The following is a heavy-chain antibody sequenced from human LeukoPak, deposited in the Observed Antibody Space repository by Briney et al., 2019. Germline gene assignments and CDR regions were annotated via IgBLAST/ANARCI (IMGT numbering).Heavy chain of an antibody. CDR2: ISNNGRTI. CDR1: AFIFSEYY. CDR3: ARGAAAGIVGWLDP. D-gene: IGHD6-13*01. Sequence: GGSLRLSCAASAFIFSEYYMIWIRKAPGKGLEWISYISNNGRTIYYADSVKGRFTISRDNAKNSLYLQMNSLRAEDTAVYYCARGAAAGIVGWLDPWGQGTMVTVSS. V-gene: IGHV3-11*04. J-gene: IGHJ5*01.